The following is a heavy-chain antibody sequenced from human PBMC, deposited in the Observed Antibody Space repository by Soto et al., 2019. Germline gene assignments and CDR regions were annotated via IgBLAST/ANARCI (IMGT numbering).Heavy chain of an antibody. Sequence: QVQLVQSGAEVKKPGASVKVSCKASGYTFTSYGISWVRQAPGQGLEWMGWISAYNGNTNYAQQLQDRVTMTTDTSTSTAYMEQRSLRSDDTAVYYCARGGKYCTTGVCSSYGMDVWGQGTTVTVSS. CDR3: ARGGKYCTTGVCSSYGMDV. J-gene: IGHJ6*02. CDR1: GYTFTSYG. V-gene: IGHV1-18*01. CDR2: ISAYNGNT. D-gene: IGHD2-8*01.